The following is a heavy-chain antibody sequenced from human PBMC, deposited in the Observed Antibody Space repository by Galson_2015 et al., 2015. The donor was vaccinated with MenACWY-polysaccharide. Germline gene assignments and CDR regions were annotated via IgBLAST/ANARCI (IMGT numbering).Heavy chain of an antibody. V-gene: IGHV4-31*03. CDR1: GDSITSGGYF. D-gene: IGHD3-16*01. CDR2: ISYDGGT. J-gene: IGHJ5*02. Sequence: TLSLTCTVSGDSITSGGYFWSWIRQHPGAGLEWIASISYDGGTYYNPSLKSRVTISVDTPKNQFSLKLNSVTAADTAVYYCARGGRAVSNRNGFDPWGQGTLVAVAA. CDR3: ARGGRAVSNRNGFDP.